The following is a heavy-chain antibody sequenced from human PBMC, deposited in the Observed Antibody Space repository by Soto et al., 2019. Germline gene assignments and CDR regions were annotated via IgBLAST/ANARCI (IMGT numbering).Heavy chain of an antibody. Sequence: SVKVSCKASGGTFSSYAISWVRQAPGQGLEWMGGIIPIFGTANYAQKFQGRVTITADESTSTANMELSSLRSEDTAVYYCATDMVRGVMYDYWGQGTLVTVSS. V-gene: IGHV1-69*13. CDR3: ATDMVRGVMYDY. CDR1: GGTFSSYA. CDR2: IIPIFGTA. D-gene: IGHD3-10*01. J-gene: IGHJ4*02.